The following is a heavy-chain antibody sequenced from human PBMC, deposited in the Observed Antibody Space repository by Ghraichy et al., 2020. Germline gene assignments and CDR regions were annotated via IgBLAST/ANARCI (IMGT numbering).Heavy chain of an antibody. CDR2: IYHSGST. Sequence: SETLSLTCTVSGYSISSGYYWGWIRQPPGKGLEWIGSIYHSGSTYYNPSLKSRVTISVDTSKNQFSLKLSSVTAADTAVYYCARTPLLVRGLEWLLSRPTPDYYYYYMDVWGKGTTVTVSS. CDR1: GYSISSGYY. CDR3: ARTPLLVRGLEWLLSRPTPDYYYYYMDV. V-gene: IGHV4-38-2*02. D-gene: IGHD3-3*01. J-gene: IGHJ6*03.